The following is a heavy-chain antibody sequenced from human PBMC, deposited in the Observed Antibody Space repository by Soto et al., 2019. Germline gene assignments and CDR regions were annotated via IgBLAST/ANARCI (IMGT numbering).Heavy chain of an antibody. J-gene: IGHJ6*02. CDR2: IWYDGSNK. Sequence: QVQLVESGGGVVQPGRSLRLPCAASGFTFSSYGMHWVRQAPGKGLEWVAVIWYDGSNKYYADSVKGRFTISRDNSKNTLYLQMNSLRAEDTAVYYCARELWFGELFLDYYYYGMDVWGQGTTVTVSS. V-gene: IGHV3-33*01. D-gene: IGHD3-10*01. CDR3: ARELWFGELFLDYYYYGMDV. CDR1: GFTFSSYG.